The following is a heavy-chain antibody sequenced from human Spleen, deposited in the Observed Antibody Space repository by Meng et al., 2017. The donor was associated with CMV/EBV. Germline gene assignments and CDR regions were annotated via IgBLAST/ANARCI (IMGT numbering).Heavy chain of an antibody. Sequence: SVKVSCKASGFTFTSSAVQWVRQARGQRLEWIGWIVVGSGNTNYAQKFQERVTITRDMSTSTAYMELSSLRSEDTAVYYCAAAYGSGSSYYYCMDVWCQGTTVTVS. J-gene: IGHJ6*02. D-gene: IGHD3-10*01. V-gene: IGHV1-58*01. CDR2: IVVGSGNT. CDR1: GFTFTSSA. CDR3: AAAYGSGSSYYYCMDV.